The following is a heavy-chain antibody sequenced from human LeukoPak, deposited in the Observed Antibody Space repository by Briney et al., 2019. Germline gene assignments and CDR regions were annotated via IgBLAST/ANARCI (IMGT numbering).Heavy chain of an antibody. CDR3: VGGGIAVAGTDY. J-gene: IGHJ4*02. CDR1: GGSFSGYY. CDR2: IYYSGST. Sequence: PSETLSLTCAVYGGSFSGYYWSWIRQPPGKGLEWIGSIYYSGSTYYNPSLKSRVTISVDTSKNQFSLKLSSVTAADTAVYYCVGGGIAVAGTDYWGQGTLVTVSS. V-gene: IGHV4-34*01. D-gene: IGHD6-19*01.